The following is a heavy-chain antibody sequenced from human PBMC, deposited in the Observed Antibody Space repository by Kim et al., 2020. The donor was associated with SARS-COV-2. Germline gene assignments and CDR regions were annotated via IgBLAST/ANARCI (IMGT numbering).Heavy chain of an antibody. V-gene: IGHV3-33*01. CDR2: IWYDGSNK. Sequence: GGSLRLSCAASGFTFSNYGMHWVRQAPGKGLEWVAVIWYDGSNKYYADSVKGRFTISRDNAENTLYLQMNSLRAEDTAVYYCARGIKGRGENPSLFDYWGQGTLVTVSS. CDR1: GFTFSNYG. D-gene: IGHD3-10*01. J-gene: IGHJ4*02. CDR3: ARGIKGRGENPSLFDY.